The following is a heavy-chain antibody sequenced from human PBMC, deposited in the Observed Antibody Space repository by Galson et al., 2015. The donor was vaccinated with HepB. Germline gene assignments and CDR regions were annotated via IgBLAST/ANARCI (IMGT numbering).Heavy chain of an antibody. Sequence: LSLTCAVYGGSFSCYYWRGIRPPPWKGLEWIGEINHSGSTNYNPSLKSRVTISVYTSKNQFSLKLSSVTAADTAVYSCARGPGIAPYWGQGTLVTVSS. CDR2: INHSGST. D-gene: IGHD6-13*01. CDR1: GGSFSCYY. V-gene: IGHV4-34*01. CDR3: ARGPGIAPY. J-gene: IGHJ4*02.